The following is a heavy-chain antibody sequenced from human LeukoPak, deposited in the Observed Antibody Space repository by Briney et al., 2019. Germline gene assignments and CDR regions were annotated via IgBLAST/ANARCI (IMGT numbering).Heavy chain of an antibody. CDR2: INPSTGAT. Sequence: AASVKVSCKASGYPFTGYYLHWARQAPGQGLEWMGLINPSTGATNYARKFQGRVTMTRDTSISTAYMELSRLTSDDTAVYHCARSEAFDYWGQGTLVTVSS. V-gene: IGHV1-2*02. CDR1: GYPFTGYY. J-gene: IGHJ4*02. CDR3: ARSEAFDY.